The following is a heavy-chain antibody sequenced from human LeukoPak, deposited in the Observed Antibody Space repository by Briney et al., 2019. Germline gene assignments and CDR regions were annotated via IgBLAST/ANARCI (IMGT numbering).Heavy chain of an antibody. Sequence: SETLSLTCSVSGGSITGYSWSWIRQTPGKGLEWIGYIYYNGDTHYNPSLNSRLSMSVDTPNKQFSLNLRSVTAADTAVYYCVRLNAYWGQGSLVTVSS. CDR1: GGSITGYS. CDR3: VRLNAY. J-gene: IGHJ4*02. V-gene: IGHV4-59*01. CDR2: IYYNGDT.